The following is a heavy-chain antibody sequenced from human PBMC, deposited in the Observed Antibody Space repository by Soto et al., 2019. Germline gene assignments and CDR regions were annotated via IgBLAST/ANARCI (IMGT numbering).Heavy chain of an antibody. CDR2: IYGGGST. CDR3: VKGGYDSSGQNIPYYLGS. J-gene: IGHJ4*02. CDR1: GLTVSGKKY. D-gene: IGHD3-22*01. Sequence: GGSLRLSCVASGLTVSGKKYMAWVRQAPGKGPEWVSVIYGGGSTYYADSVKGRFIISRDKSKNAVDLQMNSLRVEDTAVYYCVKGGYDSSGQNIPYYLGSWGRGTLVTVSS. V-gene: IGHV3-53*01.